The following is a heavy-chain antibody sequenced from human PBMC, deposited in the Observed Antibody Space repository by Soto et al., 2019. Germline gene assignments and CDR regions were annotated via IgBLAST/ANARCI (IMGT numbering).Heavy chain of an antibody. CDR2: MNPNSGNT. D-gene: IGHD3-9*01. V-gene: IGHV1-8*01. CDR1: GYTFTSYD. J-gene: IGHJ4*02. CDR3: ARGLLRYFDWQEQGYFDY. Sequence: GASVKVSCKASGYTFTSYDINWVRQATGQGLEWKGWMNPNSGNTGYEQKNQGRVTMTRNTSISTAYMELSSLRSEDTAVFYCARGLLRYFDWQEQGYFDYWGQGTLVTVSS.